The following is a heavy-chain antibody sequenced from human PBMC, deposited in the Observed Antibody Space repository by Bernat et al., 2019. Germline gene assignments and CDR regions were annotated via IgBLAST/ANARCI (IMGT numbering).Heavy chain of an antibody. Sequence: EVQLLESGGGLVQPGGSLRLSCEASGFTFSDYAMSWVRQAPGKGLEWVSAISGSDGSTYYADSVKGRFTISRDNSKNMLYLQMNSLRSEDTDVYDCAKDVSAVAGDAFDIWGQGTMVTVSS. D-gene: IGHD6-19*01. CDR1: GFTFSDYA. V-gene: IGHV3-23*01. CDR2: ISGSDGST. CDR3: AKDVSAVAGDAFDI. J-gene: IGHJ3*02.